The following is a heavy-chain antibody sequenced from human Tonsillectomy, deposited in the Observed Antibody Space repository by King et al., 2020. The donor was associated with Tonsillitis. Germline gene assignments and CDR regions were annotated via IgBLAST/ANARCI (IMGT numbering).Heavy chain of an antibody. Sequence: TLQESGPALVKPTETLTLTCTFSGFSLSTSGVGVGWIRQPPGKALEWLAVIHWNDDKRYSPSLRSRLTITKDTSKNQVVLIMTNMDPVDTATHYCVHVGRDVYNVDAYDVWGPGTLVTVSS. CDR2: IHWNDDK. V-gene: IGHV2-5*01. D-gene: IGHD5-24*01. J-gene: IGHJ3*01. CDR1: GFSLSTSGVG. CDR3: VHVGRDVYNVDAYDV.